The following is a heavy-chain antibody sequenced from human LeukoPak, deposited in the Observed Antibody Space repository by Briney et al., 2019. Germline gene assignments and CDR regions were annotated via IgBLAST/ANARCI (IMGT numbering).Heavy chain of an antibody. CDR1: GYSVSSGYY. D-gene: IGHD6-13*01. CDR2: IYHSGST. CDR3: ARYSSSWSNYYFDY. J-gene: IGHJ4*02. V-gene: IGHV4-38-2*02. Sequence: SETLSLTCTVSGYSVSSGYYWGWIRQPPGKGLEWIGSIYHSGSTYYNPSLKSRVTISVDTSKNQFSLKLSSVTAADTAVYYCARYSSSWSNYYFDYWGQGTLVTVSS.